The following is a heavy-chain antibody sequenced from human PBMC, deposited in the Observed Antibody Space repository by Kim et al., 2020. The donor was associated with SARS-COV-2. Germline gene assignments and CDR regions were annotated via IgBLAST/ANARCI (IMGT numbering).Heavy chain of an antibody. V-gene: IGHV3-30*18. J-gene: IGHJ6*02. D-gene: IGHD3-9*01. Sequence: GGSLRLSCAASGFTFSNFGMHWVRQAPGKGLEWVAVISYDGSTKYYADSVKGRFTISRDNSKNTLYLQMNSLRAEDTAVYYCAKVGDILGMDVWGQGTTVTVSS. CDR2: ISYDGSTK. CDR1: GFTFSNFG. CDR3: AKVGDILGMDV.